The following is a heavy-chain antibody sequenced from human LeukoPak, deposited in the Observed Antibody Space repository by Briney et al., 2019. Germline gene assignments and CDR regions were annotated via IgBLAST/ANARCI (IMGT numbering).Heavy chain of an antibody. D-gene: IGHD3-22*01. CDR1: GFTFSDYY. J-gene: IGHJ4*02. V-gene: IGHV3-11*01. CDR3: ARGSSSGYINYFDY. CDR2: ISSRGDAM. Sequence: PGGSLRLSCAASGFTFSDYYMNWIRQAPGKGLEWVSFISSRGDAMYYADSVKGRFTISRDNAKNSLYLQMNSLRAEDTAVYYCARGSSSGYINYFDYWGQGTLVTVSS.